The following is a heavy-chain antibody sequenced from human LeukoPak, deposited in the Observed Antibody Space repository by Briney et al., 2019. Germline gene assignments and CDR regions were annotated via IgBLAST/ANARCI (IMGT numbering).Heavy chain of an antibody. CDR2: INHSGST. D-gene: IGHD3-16*02. CDR1: GGTFSGYY. CDR3: ARVSVNDYVWGSYRYRYFDY. J-gene: IGHJ4*02. V-gene: IGHV4-34*01. Sequence: PSETLSLTCAVYGGTFSGYYWSWIRQPPGKGLEWIGEINHSGSTNYNPSPKSRVTISVDTSKNQFSLKLSSVTAADTAVYYCARVSVNDYVWGSYRYRYFDYWGQGTLVTVS.